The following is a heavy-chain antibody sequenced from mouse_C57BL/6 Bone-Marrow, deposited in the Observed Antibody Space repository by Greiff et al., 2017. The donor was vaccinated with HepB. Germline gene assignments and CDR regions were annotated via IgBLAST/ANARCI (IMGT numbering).Heavy chain of an antibody. D-gene: IGHD1-1*01. CDR2: IYPANGNT. CDR3: ARRDYGSSPWFAY. V-gene: IGHV14-3*01. Sequence: VQLQQSVAELVRPGASVKLSCTASGFNIQNTYMHWVKQRPEQGLEWIGRIYPANGNTKYAPKFQGKATITADTSSNTAYLQLSRLTSEDTANYYCARRDYGSSPWFAYWGQGTLVTVSA. CDR1: GFNIQNTY. J-gene: IGHJ3*01.